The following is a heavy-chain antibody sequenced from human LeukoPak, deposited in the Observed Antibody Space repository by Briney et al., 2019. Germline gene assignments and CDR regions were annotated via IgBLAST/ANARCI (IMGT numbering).Heavy chain of an antibody. Sequence: GASVKVSCKASGYTFTGYYMHWVRQAPGQGLEWMGGIIPIFGTANYAQKFQGRVTITADESTSTAYMELSSLRSEDTAVYYCARGWELLPPDAFDIWGQGTMVTVSS. CDR1: GYTFTGYY. V-gene: IGHV1-69*13. D-gene: IGHD1-26*01. CDR3: ARGWELLPPDAFDI. CDR2: IIPIFGTA. J-gene: IGHJ3*02.